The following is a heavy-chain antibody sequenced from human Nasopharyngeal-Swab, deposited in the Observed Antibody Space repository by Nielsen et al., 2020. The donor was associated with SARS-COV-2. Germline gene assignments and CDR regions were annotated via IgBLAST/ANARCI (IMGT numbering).Heavy chain of an antibody. CDR1: GGSFRGYN. V-gene: IGHV4-34*01. J-gene: IGHJ5*02. D-gene: IGHD6-13*01. CDR2: INHSGST. CDR3: AREFRRAAAGRGNWFDP. Sequence: SETLSLTCAVNGGSFRGYNWSWIRQPPGKGLEWIGEINHSGSTNYNPSLKSRVTISVDTSKNQFSLKLNSVTAADTAVYYCAREFRRAAAGRGNWFDPWGQGTLVTVSS.